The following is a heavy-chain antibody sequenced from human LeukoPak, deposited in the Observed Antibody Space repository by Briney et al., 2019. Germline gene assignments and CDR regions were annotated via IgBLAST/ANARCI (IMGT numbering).Heavy chain of an antibody. CDR3: ARGSTGQYDP. Sequence: SETLSLTCAVYGGSFSGYYWSWIRQPPGKGLEWIGEINHSGSTNYNPSLKSRVTISVDTSRNQFSLKLSSVTAADTAVYYCARGSTGQYDPWGQGILVTVSS. CDR1: GGSFSGYY. D-gene: IGHD1-14*01. V-gene: IGHV4-34*01. CDR2: INHSGST. J-gene: IGHJ5*02.